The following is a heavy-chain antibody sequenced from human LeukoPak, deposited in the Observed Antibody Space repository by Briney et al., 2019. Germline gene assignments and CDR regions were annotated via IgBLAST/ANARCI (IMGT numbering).Heavy chain of an antibody. V-gene: IGHV3-53*01. Sequence: GGSLRLSCAASGFTVSTNYMNWVRQAPGKGLEWVSVIYSGGSTYYADSVKGRFTTSRDNSKNTLYLQMNSLRAEDTAVYYCARGGIGVAGDFESWGQGTLVTVSS. CDR1: GFTVSTNY. CDR2: IYSGGST. D-gene: IGHD6-19*01. J-gene: IGHJ4*02. CDR3: ARGGIGVAGDFES.